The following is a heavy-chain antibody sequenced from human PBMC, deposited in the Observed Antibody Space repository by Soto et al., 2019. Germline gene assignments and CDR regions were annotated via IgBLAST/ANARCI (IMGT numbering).Heavy chain of an antibody. D-gene: IGHD3-10*01. V-gene: IGHV3-23*01. Sequence: PGGSLRLSCAASGFTFSSYAMSWVRQAPGKGLEWVSAISGSGGSTYYADSVKGRFTISRDNSKNTLYLQMNSLRAEDTAVYYCAKDTPYYYGSGPHAFDIWGQGTMVTVSS. J-gene: IGHJ3*02. CDR3: AKDTPYYYGSGPHAFDI. CDR1: GFTFSSYA. CDR2: ISGSGGST.